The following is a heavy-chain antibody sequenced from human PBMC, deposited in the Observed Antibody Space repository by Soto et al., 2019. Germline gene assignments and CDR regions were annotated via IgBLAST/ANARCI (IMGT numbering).Heavy chain of an antibody. D-gene: IGHD1-26*01. CDR3: AREKDYYFSALDV. Sequence: SETLSLTCTVSGGSISSHYWTWIRQPAGKGLEWIGRIYSTGSTNYNPSLESRVTMSVDTSKNQFSLTLSSVTAADTAVYYCAREKDYYFSALDVWGQGTTVTGSS. CDR2: IYSTGST. CDR1: GGSISSHY. V-gene: IGHV4-4*07. J-gene: IGHJ6*02.